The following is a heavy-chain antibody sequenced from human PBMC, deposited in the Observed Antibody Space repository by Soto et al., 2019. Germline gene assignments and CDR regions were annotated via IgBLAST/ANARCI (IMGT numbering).Heavy chain of an antibody. V-gene: IGHV4-39*01. CDR1: GGSISSSSYY. D-gene: IGHD3-22*01. Sequence: QLQLQESGPGLVKPSETLSLTCTVSGGSISSSSYYWGWIRQPPGKGLEWIGSIYYSGSTYYNPSLKSRVTISVDTAKNQFSLTLSSVTAANTAVYYWASLVYDSSGYRPGWGQGTLVTVSS. J-gene: IGHJ4*02. CDR3: ASLVYDSSGYRPG. CDR2: IYYSGST.